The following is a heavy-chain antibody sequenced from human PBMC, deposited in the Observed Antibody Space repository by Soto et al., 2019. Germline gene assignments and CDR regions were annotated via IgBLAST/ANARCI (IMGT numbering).Heavy chain of an antibody. D-gene: IGHD2-15*01. CDR3: ARAAASCSFQFSFRGLAV. Sequence: WPWIRQAPGKGLEWIGNIFHGGSPTSTPSLKNRVTISVDTARNRFSLPLRSVTAADPAVYFCARAAASCSFQFSFRGLAVCGQGITVSVSS. J-gene: IGHJ6*02. CDR2: IFHGGSP. V-gene: IGHV4-59*01.